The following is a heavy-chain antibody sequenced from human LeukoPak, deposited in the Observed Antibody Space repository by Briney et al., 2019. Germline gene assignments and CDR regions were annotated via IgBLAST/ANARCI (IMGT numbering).Heavy chain of an antibody. CDR1: GGSVSSGSYY. D-gene: IGHD6-19*01. J-gene: IGHJ4*02. V-gene: IGHV4-61*01. CDR2: IYYSGST. Sequence: PSETLSLTCTVSGGSVSSGSYYWSWIRQPPGKGLEWIGYIYYSGSTNYNPSLKSRVTISVDTSKNQFPLKLSSVTAADTAVYYCARASRGTAVAVWDYWGQGTLVTVSS. CDR3: ARASRGTAVAVWDY.